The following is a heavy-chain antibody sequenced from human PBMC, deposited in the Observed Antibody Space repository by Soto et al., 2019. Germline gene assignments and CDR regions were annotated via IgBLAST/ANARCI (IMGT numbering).Heavy chain of an antibody. D-gene: IGHD5-18*01. V-gene: IGHV4-31*03. CDR1: VGSISSGGYY. CDR3: ARVRAYSYGPGWFDP. CDR2: IYYSGST. Sequence: TLSLTCTVSVGSISSGGYYWSWILQHPGKGLEWIGYIYYSGSTYYNPSLKSRVTISVDTSKNQFSLKLSSVTAADTAVYYCARVRAYSYGPGWFDPWGQGTLVTVSS. J-gene: IGHJ5*02.